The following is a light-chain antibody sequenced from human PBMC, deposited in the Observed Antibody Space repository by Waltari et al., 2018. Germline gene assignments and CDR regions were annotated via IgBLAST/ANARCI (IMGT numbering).Light chain of an antibody. J-gene: IGLJ3*02. CDR1: SGHSSNI. Sequence: QLVLTQSPSASASLGAPVKLTCTLSSGHSSNIIAWLQQQPEKGPRYLMKVNSDGSHSKGDEIPDRFSGSSSGAERYLPISTVQSEDEADYYCQTGGHGTWVFGGGTKLTVL. V-gene: IGLV4-69*01. CDR3: QTGGHGTWV. CDR2: VNSDGSH.